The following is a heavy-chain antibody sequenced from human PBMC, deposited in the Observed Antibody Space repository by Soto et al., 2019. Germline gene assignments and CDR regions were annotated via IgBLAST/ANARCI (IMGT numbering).Heavy chain of an antibody. Sequence: QVQLQESGPGLVKPSETLSLTCTVSGGSISSYYWSWIRQPPGKGLEWIGYIYYSGGTNYNPSLKGRGTRSLYTAKNKGWLKLSTVTSADTAVYYWARVVTDYDFMRGYYPARTYYYYYYMEVWGKGTTVTVSS. J-gene: IGHJ6*03. CDR1: GGSISSYY. CDR2: IYYSGGT. V-gene: IGHV4-59*08. D-gene: IGHD3-3*01. CDR3: ARVVTDYDFMRGYYPARTYYYYYYMEV.